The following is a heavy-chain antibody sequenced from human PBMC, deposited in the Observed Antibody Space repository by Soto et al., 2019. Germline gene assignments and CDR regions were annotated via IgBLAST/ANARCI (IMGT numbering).Heavy chain of an antibody. V-gene: IGHV3-9*01. D-gene: IGHD2-15*01. CDR3: AKDMLEPYGDCSGGSCYARYAFDI. CDR1: GFTFDDYA. Sequence: QPGGSLRLSCAASGFTFDDYAMHWVRQAPGKGLEWVSGISWNSGSIVYADSVKGRFTISRDNAKNSLYLQMNSLRAEDTALYYCAKDMLEPYGDCSGGSCYARYAFDIWGQGTMVTVSS. CDR2: ISWNSGSI. J-gene: IGHJ3*02.